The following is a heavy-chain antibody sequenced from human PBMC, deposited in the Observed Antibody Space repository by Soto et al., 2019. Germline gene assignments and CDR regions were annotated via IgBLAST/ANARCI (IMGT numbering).Heavy chain of an antibody. D-gene: IGHD3-22*01. CDR1: GFTFSSYA. CDR2: ISGSGGST. Sequence: GGSLRLSCAASGFTFSSYAMSWVRQAPGKGLEWVSAISGSGGSTYYADSVKGRFTISRDNSKNTLYLQMNSLRAEDTAVYYCAKAGYYDSSGYYYRYFDYWGQGTLVTVSS. V-gene: IGHV3-23*01. J-gene: IGHJ4*02. CDR3: AKAGYYDSSGYYYRYFDY.